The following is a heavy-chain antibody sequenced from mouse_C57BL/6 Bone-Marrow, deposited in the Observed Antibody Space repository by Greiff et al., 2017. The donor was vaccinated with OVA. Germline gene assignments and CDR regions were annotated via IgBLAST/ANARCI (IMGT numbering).Heavy chain of an antibody. V-gene: IGHV1-50*01. CDR3: ARSAYYGYPY. CDR1: GYTFTSYW. D-gene: IGHD2-9*01. J-gene: IGHJ2*01. Sequence: QVQLQQPGAELVKPGASVKLSCKASGYTFTSYWMQWVKQRPGQGLEWIGEIDPSASYTNYNQKFKGKATLTVDTSSSTAYMQLSSLTSEDSAVYYCARSAYYGYPYWGQGTTLTVSS. CDR2: IDPSASYT.